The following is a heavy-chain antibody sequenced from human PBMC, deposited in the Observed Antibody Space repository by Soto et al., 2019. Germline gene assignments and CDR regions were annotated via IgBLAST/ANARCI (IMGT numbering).Heavy chain of an antibody. V-gene: IGHV3-48*03. CDR1: GFSFSRFE. Sequence: PGGSLRLSCAASGFSFSRFEMNWVRQAPGKGLEWVSYISSSSDIMYYADSVKGRFAISRDNAKNSLFLQMNSLRPEDTAVYYCARDWWEEPAGKETVSQFDYWGQGTLVTVSS. J-gene: IGHJ4*02. D-gene: IGHD6-13*01. CDR3: ARDWWEEPAGKETVSQFDY. CDR2: ISSSSDIM.